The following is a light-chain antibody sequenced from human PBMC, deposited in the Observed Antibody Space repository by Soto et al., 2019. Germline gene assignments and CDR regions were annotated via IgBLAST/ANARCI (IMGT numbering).Light chain of an antibody. J-gene: IGLJ2*01. Sequence: QSVLTQPPSVSAAPGQKVTISCSGSNSNIGNNDVSWYQHLPGTAPKLLIYDDNKRPSGIPDRFSGTKSGTSATLGISGLQTGDEAYYYCATWDSSLIAGLFGGGTKVTVL. V-gene: IGLV1-51*01. CDR3: ATWDSSLIAGL. CDR2: DDN. CDR1: NSNIGNND.